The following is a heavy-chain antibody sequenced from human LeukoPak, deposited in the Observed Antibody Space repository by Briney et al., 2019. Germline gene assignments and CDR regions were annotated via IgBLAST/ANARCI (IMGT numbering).Heavy chain of an antibody. CDR1: GGTFSSYA. V-gene: IGHV1-69*04. D-gene: IGHD3-10*01. Sequence: SVKVSCKASGGTFSSYAISWVRQTPGQGLEWMGRIIPILGIANYAQKFQGRVTITADKSTSTAYMELSSLRSEDTAVYYCAREGYSGSQDYWGQGTLVTVSS. J-gene: IGHJ4*02. CDR2: IIPILGIA. CDR3: AREGYSGSQDY.